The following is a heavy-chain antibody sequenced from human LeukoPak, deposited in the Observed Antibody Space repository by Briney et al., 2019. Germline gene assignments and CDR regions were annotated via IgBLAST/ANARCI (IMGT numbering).Heavy chain of an antibody. CDR2: IYPRDGST. Sequence: ASVKVSCKASEYTFTNNYLHWVRQAPGQGLEWMGMIYPRDGSTSYAQNFQGRVTVTRDTSTTTVHMELRGLRSEDTAVYYCARDQEGFDYWGQGTVVTVSS. J-gene: IGHJ4*02. CDR3: ARDQEGFDY. CDR1: EYTFTNNY. V-gene: IGHV1-46*01.